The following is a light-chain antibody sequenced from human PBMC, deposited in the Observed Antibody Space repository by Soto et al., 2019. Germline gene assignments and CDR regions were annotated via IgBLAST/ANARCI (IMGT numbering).Light chain of an antibody. CDR1: QDISSY. V-gene: IGKV1-9*01. Sequence: DIQLTQSPSFLSASVGDRVTITCRASQDISSYLAWYQQKPGKAPKLLISLASTLQSGVPSRFSGSGSGTEFTLTISSLQPEDFATYYCQQLNSYPWTFGQGTKVEIK. J-gene: IGKJ1*01. CDR3: QQLNSYPWT. CDR2: LAS.